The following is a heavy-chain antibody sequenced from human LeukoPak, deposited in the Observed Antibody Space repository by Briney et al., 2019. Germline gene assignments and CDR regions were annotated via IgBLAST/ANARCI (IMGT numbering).Heavy chain of an antibody. Sequence: GGSLRLSCAASGFTFSSYGMHWVRQAPGKGLEWVAVIWYDGSNKYYADSVKGRFTISRDNSKNTLYLQMNSLRAEDTAVYYCASPRYSSSWYYFDYWGQGTLVTVSS. CDR3: ASPRYSSSWYYFDY. CDR2: IWYDGSNK. V-gene: IGHV3-33*01. J-gene: IGHJ4*02. CDR1: GFTFSSYG. D-gene: IGHD6-13*01.